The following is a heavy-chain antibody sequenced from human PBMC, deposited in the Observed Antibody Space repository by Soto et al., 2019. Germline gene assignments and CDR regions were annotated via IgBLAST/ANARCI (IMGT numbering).Heavy chain of an antibody. CDR3: ARLYYDILTGQSHHDY. V-gene: IGHV4-30-2*01. D-gene: IGHD3-9*01. Sequence: SETLSLSCAVSGGPISSGGYSWSWIRQPPGKGLEWIGYIYHSGSTYYNPSLKSRVTISVDRSKNQFSLKLSSVTAADTAVYYCARLYYDILTGQSHHDYWGQGTLVTVSS. J-gene: IGHJ4*02. CDR1: GGPISSGGYS. CDR2: IYHSGST.